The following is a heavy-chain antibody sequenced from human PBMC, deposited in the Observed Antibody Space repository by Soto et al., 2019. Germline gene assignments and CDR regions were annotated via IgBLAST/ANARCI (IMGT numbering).Heavy chain of an antibody. CDR2: ISWNSGSI. Sequence: EVQLVESGGGLVQPGRSLRLSCAASGFTFDDYAMHWVRQAPGKGLEWVSGISWNSGSIGYADSVKGRFTISRDNAKXXXXXXXXXXXXXXXXXXXXXXXXXXXXSFYFDYWGQGTLVTVSS. V-gene: IGHV3-9*01. J-gene: IGHJ4*02. CDR3: XXXXXXXXSFYFDY. CDR1: GFTFDDYA.